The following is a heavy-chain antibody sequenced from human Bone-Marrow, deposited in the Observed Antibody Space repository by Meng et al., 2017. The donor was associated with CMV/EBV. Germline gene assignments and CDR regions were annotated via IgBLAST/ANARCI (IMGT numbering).Heavy chain of an antibody. CDR2: IYYSGST. CDR3: ARFRKGYCSSTSCYSYYYYYGMAV. J-gene: IGHJ6*02. V-gene: IGHV4-61*01. D-gene: IGHD2-2*02. CDR1: GGSVSSGSYY. Sequence: SETLSLTCTVSGGSVSSGSYYWSWIRQPPGKGLEWIGYIYYSGSTNYNPSLKSRVTISVDTSKNQFSLKLSSVTAADTAVYYCARFRKGYCSSTSCYSYYYYYGMAVWGQGTTVPVSS.